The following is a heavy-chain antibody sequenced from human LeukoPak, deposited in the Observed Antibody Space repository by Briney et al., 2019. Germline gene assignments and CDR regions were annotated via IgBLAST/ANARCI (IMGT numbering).Heavy chain of an antibody. CDR3: ARRAPGYCITTSCPDTYYYYYYMDV. J-gene: IGHJ6*03. CDR1: GFASSSSW. D-gene: IGHD2-2*01. Sequence: GGSLRLSCAASGFASSSSWMSWVRHAPGKGLEGVANIKQDGSETYYVDSLKGRFTVSRDNAKNSVYLQMNNLRAEDTAVYYCARRAPGYCITTSCPDTYYYYYYMDVWGKGTTVTVSS. CDR2: IKQDGSET. V-gene: IGHV3-7*01.